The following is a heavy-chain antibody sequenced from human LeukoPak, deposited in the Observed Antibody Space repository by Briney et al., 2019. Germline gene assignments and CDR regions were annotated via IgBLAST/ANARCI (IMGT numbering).Heavy chain of an antibody. Sequence: SETLSLTCTVSGGSISSSGYYWSWIRQPPGKGLEWIGEINHSGSTNYNPSLKSRVTISVDTSKNQFSLKLSSVTAADTAVYYCARYSGWYLVPDYWGQGTLVTVSS. CDR3: ARYSGWYLVPDY. J-gene: IGHJ4*02. CDR2: INHSGST. CDR1: GGSISSSGYY. D-gene: IGHD6-19*01. V-gene: IGHV4-39*07.